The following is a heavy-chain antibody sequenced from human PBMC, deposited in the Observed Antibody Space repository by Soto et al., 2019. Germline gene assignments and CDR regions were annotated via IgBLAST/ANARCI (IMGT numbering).Heavy chain of an antibody. V-gene: IGHV4-34*01. CDR3: ARARKGSGSDYYYHYGMDV. CDR1: GGSFSDYY. J-gene: IGHJ6*04. CDR2: INHRGST. D-gene: IGHD3-3*01. Sequence: PSETLSLTCSLYGGSFSDYYWSWIRQPPGKGLEWMGEINHRGSTNYNPTLKRRITIAVHTTKNQFSLKLSSVTAADTAVYYCARARKGSGSDYYYHYGMDVWGKGTTVTVSS.